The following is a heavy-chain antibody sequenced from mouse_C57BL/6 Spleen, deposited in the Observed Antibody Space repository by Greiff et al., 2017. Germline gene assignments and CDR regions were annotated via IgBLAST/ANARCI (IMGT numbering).Heavy chain of an antibody. CDR3: ARSIYYYGSSPYYFDY. Sequence: QVQLPPPGAEPFKPWASVKMSCKASGYTFTRYWITWVKQRPGQGLEWIGDIYPGSGSTNYNEKFKSKATLTVDTSSSTAYMQLSSLTSEDSAVYYCARSIYYYGSSPYYFDYWGQGTTLTVSS. CDR2: IYPGSGST. CDR1: GYTFTRYW. D-gene: IGHD1-1*01. J-gene: IGHJ2*01. V-gene: IGHV1-55*01.